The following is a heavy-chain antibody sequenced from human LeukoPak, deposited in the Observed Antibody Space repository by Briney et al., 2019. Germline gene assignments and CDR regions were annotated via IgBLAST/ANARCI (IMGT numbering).Heavy chain of an antibody. D-gene: IGHD6-6*01. CDR1: GFTVSRNY. J-gene: IGHJ2*01. V-gene: IGHV3-53*01. CDR2: IYSGGTT. Sequence: PGGSLRLSCAVSGFTVSRNYMSWVRQAPGKGLEWVSVIYSGGTTYYADSVKGRFTISRDNSKNTLYLQLNSLKAEDTAVYYCAKGPSIATRPGYFDLWGRDTLVTVSS. CDR3: AKGPSIATRPGYFDL.